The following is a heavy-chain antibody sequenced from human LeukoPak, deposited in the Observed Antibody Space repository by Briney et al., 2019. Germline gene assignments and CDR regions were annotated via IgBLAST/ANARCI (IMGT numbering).Heavy chain of an antibody. CDR3: ARADILTGYYAADY. V-gene: IGHV1-2*02. D-gene: IGHD3-9*01. CDR1: GYTFTGYY. Sequence: GASVKVSCKASGYTFTGYYMHWVRQAPGQGLEWMGWINPNSGGTNYAQKFQGRVTMTRDTSISTAYMELSRLRSDDTAVYYCARADILTGYYAADYWGQGTLVTVSS. CDR2: INPNSGGT. J-gene: IGHJ4*02.